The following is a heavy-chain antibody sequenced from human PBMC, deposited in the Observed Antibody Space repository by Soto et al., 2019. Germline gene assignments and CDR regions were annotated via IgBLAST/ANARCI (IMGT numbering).Heavy chain of an antibody. CDR1: GGSISSYY. CDR2: IYYSGST. CDR3: ARERYDSSGIWVDV. J-gene: IGHJ6*02. Sequence: SETLSLTCTVSGGSISSYYWSWIRQPPGKGLEWIGYIYYSGSTNYNPSLKSRVTISVDTSKNQFSLKLSSVTAADTAVYYCARERYDSSGIWVDVWGQGTTVTVSS. V-gene: IGHV4-59*01. D-gene: IGHD3-22*01.